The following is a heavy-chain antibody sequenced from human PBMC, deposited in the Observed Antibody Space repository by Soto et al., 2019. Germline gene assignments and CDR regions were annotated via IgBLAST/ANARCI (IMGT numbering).Heavy chain of an antibody. V-gene: IGHV1-8*01. CDR2: MNPNSGKT. J-gene: IGHJ4*01. CDR1: EYTFTSYD. CDR3: ARFASSGWFFDY. Sequence: ASVKVSCKASEYTFTSYDINWVRQATGQGLEWMGWMNPNSGKTGYTQNFQGRVTMTRNTSINTAYMELSSLRSEDTAVYYCARFASSGWFFDYWGKGPLVTVSS. D-gene: IGHD6-19*01.